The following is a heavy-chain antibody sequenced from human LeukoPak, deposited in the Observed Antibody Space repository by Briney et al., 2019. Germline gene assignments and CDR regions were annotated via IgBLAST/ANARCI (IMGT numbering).Heavy chain of an antibody. CDR1: GFTFSSYS. D-gene: IGHD3-3*01. CDR3: ARDLHYDFWSGYDTGDY. V-gene: IGHV3-21*01. CDR2: ISSSSSYI. Sequence: GGSLRLSCAASGFTFSSYSMNWVRQAPGKGLEWVSSISSSSSYIYYADSVKGRFTISRDNAKNSLYLQMNSLRAEDTAVYYCARDLHYDFWSGYDTGDYWGQGTLVTVSS. J-gene: IGHJ4*02.